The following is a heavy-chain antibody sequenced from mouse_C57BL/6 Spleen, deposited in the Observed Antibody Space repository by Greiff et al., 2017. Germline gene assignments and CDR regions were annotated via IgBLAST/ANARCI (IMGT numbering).Heavy chain of an antibody. CDR3: ARGGGSSLHWYFDV. CDR2: IHPNSGST. CDR1: GYTFTSYW. J-gene: IGHJ1*03. D-gene: IGHD1-1*01. V-gene: IGHV1-64*01. Sequence: QVQLKQPGAELVKPGASVKLSCKASGYTFTSYWMHWVKQRPGQGLEWIGMIHPNSGSTNYNEKFKSKATLTVDKSSSTAYMQLSSLTSEDSAVYYCARGGGSSLHWYFDVWGTGTTVTVSS.